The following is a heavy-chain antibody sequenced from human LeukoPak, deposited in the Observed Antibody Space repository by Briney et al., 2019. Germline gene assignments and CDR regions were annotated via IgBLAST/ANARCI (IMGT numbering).Heavy chain of an antibody. Sequence: GGSLRLSCAASGFTFSTYAMSWVRQAPGKGLEWVSSISSSGDRTFYANSVKDRFTISRDNSENTLYLQMSRLRAEDTAVYYCAKDRPNYHESNGHYYRPNGDYWGQGTLVTVSS. CDR3: AKDRPNYHESNGHYYRPNGDY. D-gene: IGHD3-22*01. V-gene: IGHV3-23*01. J-gene: IGHJ4*02. CDR2: ISSSGDRT. CDR1: GFTFSTYA.